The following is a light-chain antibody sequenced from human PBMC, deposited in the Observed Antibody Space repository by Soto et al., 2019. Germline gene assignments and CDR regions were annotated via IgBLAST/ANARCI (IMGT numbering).Light chain of an antibody. CDR3: QQYGSAWT. CDR1: QIVSSSY. Sequence: EIVLTQSPGTLSLSPGERSTLSCRTIQIVSSSYLAWYQQKPGQAPRLLIYGASSRATGIPDRFSGSGSGTDFTLTISRLEPEDFAVYYCQQYGSAWTFGQGTKVDIK. J-gene: IGKJ1*01. CDR2: GAS. V-gene: IGKV3-20*01.